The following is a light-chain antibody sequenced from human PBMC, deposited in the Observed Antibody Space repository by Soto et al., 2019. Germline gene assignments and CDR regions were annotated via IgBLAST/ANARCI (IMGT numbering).Light chain of an antibody. V-gene: IGLV1-44*01. CDR1: SSNIGSNT. CDR3: AAWDDSLNGYV. Sequence: QAVVTQPPSASGTPGQRFTISCSGNSSNIGSNTVNWYQQLPGTAPKLLIYSNNQRPSGVPDRFSGSKSGTSASLAISGLQSEDEADYYCAAWDDSLNGYVFGTGTKLTVL. J-gene: IGLJ1*01. CDR2: SNN.